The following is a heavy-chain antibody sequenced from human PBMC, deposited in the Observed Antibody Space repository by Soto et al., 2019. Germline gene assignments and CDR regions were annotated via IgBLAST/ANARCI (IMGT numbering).Heavy chain of an antibody. Sequence: GDSVQVSCTSSGYTFTGYYMHWVRQAPGQGLEWMGWINPNSGGTNYAQKFQGWVTMTRDTSISTAYMELSRLRSDDTAVYYCARDMYYYDSRGDSYYFDYCGQG. CDR1: GYTFTGYY. D-gene: IGHD3-22*01. CDR2: INPNSGGT. J-gene: IGHJ4*02. V-gene: IGHV1-2*04. CDR3: ARDMYYYDSRGDSYYFDY.